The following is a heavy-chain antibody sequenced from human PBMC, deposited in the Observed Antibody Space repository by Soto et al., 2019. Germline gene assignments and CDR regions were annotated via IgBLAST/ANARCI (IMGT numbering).Heavy chain of an antibody. J-gene: IGHJ5*02. V-gene: IGHV3-30*18. Sequence: PGGSLRLSCAASGFTFSSYGMHWVRQAPGKGLEWVAVISYDGSNKYYADSVKGRFTISRDNSKNTLYLQMNSLRAEDTAVYYCAKVMVKSWFDPWGQGTLVAVSS. CDR2: ISYDGSNK. CDR3: AKVMVKSWFDP. D-gene: IGHD5-18*01. CDR1: GFTFSSYG.